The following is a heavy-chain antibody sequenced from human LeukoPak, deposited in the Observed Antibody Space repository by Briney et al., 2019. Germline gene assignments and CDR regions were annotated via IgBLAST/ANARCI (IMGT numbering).Heavy chain of an antibody. CDR2: SRSRAHGGTT. CDR3: SRVERSSINNYYYYMAV. Sequence: GGSLRLSCTGFGFSFGDNAMIWFRQSPGKGLEWVSLSRSRAHGGTTDYAASVMGRFTISRDDSKNIAYLQMDSLETEDTAVYYCSRVERSSINNYYYYMAVWGKGTSVTVSS. J-gene: IGHJ6*03. V-gene: IGHV3-49*03. CDR1: GFSFGDNA. D-gene: IGHD2-2*01.